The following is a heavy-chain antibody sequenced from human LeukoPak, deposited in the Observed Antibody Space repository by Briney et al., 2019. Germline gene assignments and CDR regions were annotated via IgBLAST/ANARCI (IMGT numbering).Heavy chain of an antibody. V-gene: IGHV4-39*01. D-gene: IGHD3-10*01. CDR1: GGSISSSSYY. CDR3: ARHRRGAYDAFDI. J-gene: IGHJ3*02. CDR2: IYYSGST. Sequence: SETLSLTCTVSGGSISSSSYYWGWIRQPPGKGLEWIGSIYYSGSTYYNPSLKSRVTISVDTSKNQSSLKLSSVTAADTAVYYCARHRRGAYDAFDIWGQGTMVTVSS.